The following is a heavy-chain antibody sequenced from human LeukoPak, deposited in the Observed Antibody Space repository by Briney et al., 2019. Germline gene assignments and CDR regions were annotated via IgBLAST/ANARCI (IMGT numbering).Heavy chain of an antibody. J-gene: IGHJ5*02. CDR2: IYYSGST. V-gene: IGHV4-30-4*08. CDR1: GGSISSGDYY. CDR3: ARHRGSTSLNWFDP. D-gene: IGHD2-2*01. Sequence: SQTLSLTCTVSGGSISSGDYYWSWIRQPPGKGLEWIGYIYYSGSTNYNPSLKSRVTISVDTSKNQFSLKLSSVTAADTAVYYCARHRGSTSLNWFDPWGQGTLVTVSS.